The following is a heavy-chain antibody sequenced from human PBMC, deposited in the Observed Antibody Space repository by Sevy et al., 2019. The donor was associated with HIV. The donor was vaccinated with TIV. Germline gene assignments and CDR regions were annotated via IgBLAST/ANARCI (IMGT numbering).Heavy chain of an antibody. J-gene: IGHJ2*01. V-gene: IGHV4-59*12. D-gene: IGHD6-13*01. CDR2: IYYSGST. Sequence: SETLSLTCTVSGGSISSYYWSWIRQPPGKGLEWIGYIYYSGSTNYNPSLKSRVTISVDTSKNQFSLKLSSVTAADTAVYYCARGGPYSSSLYFDLWGRGTLVTVSS. CDR1: GGSISSYY. CDR3: ARGGPYSSSLYFDL.